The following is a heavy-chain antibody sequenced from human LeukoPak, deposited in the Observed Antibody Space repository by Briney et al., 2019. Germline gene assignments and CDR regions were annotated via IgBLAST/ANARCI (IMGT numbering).Heavy chain of an antibody. CDR1: GFTFSSYG. D-gene: IGHD5-12*01. Sequence: RTGGSLRLSCAASGFTFSSYGMSWVRQAPGKGLEWVSFISISGPTVYADSVKGRFSISRDSSKNTLYLQMNSLRAEDTAVYYCARDLLRGPPPAAIAIVATGPADYWGQGTLVTVSS. CDR2: ISISGPT. J-gene: IGHJ4*02. CDR3: ARDLLRGPPPAAIAIVATGPADY. V-gene: IGHV3-23*01.